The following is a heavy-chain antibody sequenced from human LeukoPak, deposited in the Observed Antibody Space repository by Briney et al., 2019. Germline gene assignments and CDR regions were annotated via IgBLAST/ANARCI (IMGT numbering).Heavy chain of an antibody. J-gene: IGHJ4*02. CDR2: AHNYGSS. CDR3: VGATIGVAGFSFDY. Sequence: SETLSLTCTVSGGSISSYYWTWIRQPPGKGLEWIGYAHNYGSSNYNPAHNTRVTISVDTFKSQSSLKLSSVTAADTALYYCVGATIGVAGFSFDYWGQGTLVTVSS. CDR1: GGSISSYY. V-gene: IGHV4-59*01. D-gene: IGHD6-13*01.